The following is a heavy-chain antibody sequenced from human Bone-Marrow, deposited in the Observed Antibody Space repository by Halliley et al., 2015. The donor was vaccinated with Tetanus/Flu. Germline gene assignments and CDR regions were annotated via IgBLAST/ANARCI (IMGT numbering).Heavy chain of an antibody. CDR2: SHDGSKK. CDR3: AKDRSRGITVVGRNFDY. J-gene: IGHJ4*02. D-gene: IGHD3-10*02. V-gene: IGHV3-30*18. Sequence: SHDGSKKYYGDSVKGRFTISRDNSKNPLYLQMNSLSAEDTALFYCAKDRSRGITVVGRNFDYWGQGALVTVSS.